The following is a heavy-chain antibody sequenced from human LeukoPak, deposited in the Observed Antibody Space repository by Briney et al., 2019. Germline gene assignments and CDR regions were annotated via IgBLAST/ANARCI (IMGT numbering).Heavy chain of an antibody. J-gene: IGHJ6*02. V-gene: IGHV1-2*02. Sequence: ASVKVSCKASGYTFTSYDINWVRQAPGQGLEWMGWINPNSGGTNYAQKFQGRVTMTRDTSISTAYMELSRLRSDDTAVYYCAAGYCSGGSCTGGMDVWGQGTTVTVSS. CDR1: GYTFTSYD. CDR3: AAGYCSGGSCTGGMDV. D-gene: IGHD2-15*01. CDR2: INPNSGGT.